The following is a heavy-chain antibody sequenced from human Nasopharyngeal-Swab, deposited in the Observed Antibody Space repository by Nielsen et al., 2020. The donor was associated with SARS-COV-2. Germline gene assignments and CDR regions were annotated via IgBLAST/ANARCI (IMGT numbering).Heavy chain of an antibody. CDR3: ARDRSGETGTVGAD. J-gene: IGHJ4*02. D-gene: IGHD1-7*01. CDR1: GFTFSSFG. V-gene: IGHV3-30*03. CDR2: IAHDASNE. Sequence: LSLTCAASGFTFSSFGMHWVRQAPGKGLEWVAFIAHDASNEYYGDSVKGRFSISRDSSKNTLYLQMDSLRGEDTAVYYCARDRSGETGTVGADWGQGTLVTVSS.